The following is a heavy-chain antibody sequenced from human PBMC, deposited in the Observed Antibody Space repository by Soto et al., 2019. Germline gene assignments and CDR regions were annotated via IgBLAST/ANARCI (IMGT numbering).Heavy chain of an antibody. CDR3: ASLVYAIPDSAGSRSYYYYGMAV. J-gene: IGHJ6*02. V-gene: IGHV4-39*01. CDR1: GGSISSSSYY. D-gene: IGHD2-8*01. Sequence: SETLSLTCTVSGGSISSSSYYWGWIRQPPGKGLEWIGSIYYSGSTYYNPSLKSRVTISVDTSKNQFSLKLSSVTAADTAVYYCASLVYAIPDSAGSRSYYYYGMAVWGQGTTVTVSS. CDR2: IYYSGST.